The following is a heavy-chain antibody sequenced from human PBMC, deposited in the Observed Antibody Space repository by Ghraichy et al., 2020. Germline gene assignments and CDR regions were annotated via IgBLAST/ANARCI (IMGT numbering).Heavy chain of an antibody. CDR1: GYTFTSYG. Sequence: ASVKVSCKASGYTFTSYGISWVRQAPGQGLEWMGWISAYNGNTNYAQKLQGRVTMTTDTSTSTAYMELRSLRSDDTAVYYCAIDKPGIAVAGGNDAFDIWGQGTMVTVSS. D-gene: IGHD6-19*01. V-gene: IGHV1-18*04. J-gene: IGHJ3*02. CDR2: ISAYNGNT. CDR3: AIDKPGIAVAGGNDAFDI.